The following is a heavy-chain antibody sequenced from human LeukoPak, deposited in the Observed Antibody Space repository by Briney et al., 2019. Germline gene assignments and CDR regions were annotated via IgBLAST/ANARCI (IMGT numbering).Heavy chain of an antibody. CDR3: ARGEWSSSPFDY. J-gene: IGHJ4*02. V-gene: IGHV3-30*02. Sequence: GGSLRLSCAASGFTFSSYAMSWVRQAPGKGLEWVAFIRYDGNDKYYADSVKGRFTISRDKSKNTLYLQMNSLRAEDTAVYYCARGEWSSSPFDYWGQGTLVTVSS. CDR1: GFTFSSYA. CDR2: IRYDGNDK. D-gene: IGHD6-6*01.